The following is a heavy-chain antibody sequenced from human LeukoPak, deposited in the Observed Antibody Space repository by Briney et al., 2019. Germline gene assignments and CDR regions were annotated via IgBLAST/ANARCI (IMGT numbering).Heavy chain of an antibody. Sequence: GSLRLSCATSGFTFSNHAMHWVRQATGEGLEWVSAIGTAGDTFYPGSVKGRFTISRENAKNSLSLQMNSLRAEDTAVYYCVRQQTPHGNFDYWGQGTLVTVSS. CDR3: VRQQTPHGNFDY. V-gene: IGHV3-13*01. CDR1: GFTFSNHA. CDR2: IGTAGDT. J-gene: IGHJ4*02. D-gene: IGHD1-26*01.